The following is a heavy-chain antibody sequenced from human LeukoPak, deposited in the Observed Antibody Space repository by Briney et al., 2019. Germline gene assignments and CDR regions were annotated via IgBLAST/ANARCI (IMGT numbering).Heavy chain of an antibody. V-gene: IGHV3-23*01. CDR1: GFTFSSYG. CDR2: ISGSGGST. J-gene: IGHJ4*02. Sequence: GGSLRLSCAASGFTFSSYGMSWVRQAPGKGLEWVSTISGSGGSTYYADSVKGRLTISRDNSKNTLYLQMNSLRAEDSALYYCAKWNGYADYWGRGTLVTVSS. D-gene: IGHD5-12*01. CDR3: AKWNGYADY.